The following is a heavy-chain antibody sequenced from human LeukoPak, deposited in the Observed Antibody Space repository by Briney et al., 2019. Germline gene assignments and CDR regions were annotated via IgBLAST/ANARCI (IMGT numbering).Heavy chain of an antibody. CDR2: IKEDGTKT. J-gene: IGHJ4*02. CDR1: GFTFSRYW. Sequence: PGGSLRLSCAASGFTFSRYWMTWVRQAPGKGLEWVANIKEDGTKTYYVDSVKGRFTISRDNAQNSLYLQMNSLTPEDTAVYFCARGESFCEYWGQGALVTVSS. V-gene: IGHV3-7*05. CDR3: ARGESFCEY. D-gene: IGHD3-16*02.